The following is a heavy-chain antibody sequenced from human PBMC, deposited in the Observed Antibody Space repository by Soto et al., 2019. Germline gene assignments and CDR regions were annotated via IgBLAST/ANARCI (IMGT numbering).Heavy chain of an antibody. V-gene: IGHV1-69*06. Sequence: ASVKVSCKASGGTFSSYAISWVRQAPGQGLEWMGGIIPISGTANYAQKFQGRVTITADKSTSTAYMELSSLRSEDTAVYYCARVTERLEMATMSYYFDYWGQGTLVTVSS. J-gene: IGHJ4*02. D-gene: IGHD3-3*01. CDR1: GGTFSSYA. CDR2: IIPISGTA. CDR3: ARVTERLEMATMSYYFDY.